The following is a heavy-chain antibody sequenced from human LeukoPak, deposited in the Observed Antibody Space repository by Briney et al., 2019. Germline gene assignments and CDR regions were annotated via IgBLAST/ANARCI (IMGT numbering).Heavy chain of an antibody. Sequence: GGSLRLSCAASGFTFSDYYMSWIRQAPGKGLEWVSYISSSGSTIYYAGSVKGRFTISRDNAKNSLYLQMNSLRAEDTAVYYCASWTSYDNAFDIWGQGTMVTVSS. CDR2: ISSSGSTI. V-gene: IGHV3-11*01. J-gene: IGHJ3*02. CDR1: GFTFSDYY. CDR3: ASWTSYDNAFDI. D-gene: IGHD3-3*01.